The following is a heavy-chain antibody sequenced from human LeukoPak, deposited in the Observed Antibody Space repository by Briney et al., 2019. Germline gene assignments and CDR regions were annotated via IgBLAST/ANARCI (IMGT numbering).Heavy chain of an antibody. D-gene: IGHD3-10*01. CDR3: ARDYSSGSAFDY. CDR1: GFTFSSYW. Sequence: EGSLRLSCAASGFTFSSYWMCWVRQAPGKGLEWVAHINQDESEKYYVDSLKGRFTISGDNAKNSLYLQINSLRAEDTAVYSCARDYSSGSAFDYWGQGTLVTVSS. J-gene: IGHJ4*02. V-gene: IGHV3-7*01. CDR2: INQDESEK.